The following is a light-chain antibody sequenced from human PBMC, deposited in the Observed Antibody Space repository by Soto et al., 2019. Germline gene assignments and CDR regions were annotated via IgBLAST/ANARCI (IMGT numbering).Light chain of an antibody. CDR1: QSVLYSSNNKNY. J-gene: IGKJ2*01. CDR3: QQCYNTPST. CDR2: WAS. V-gene: IGKV4-1*01. Sequence: DIVMTQSPDSLAVSLGERATINCKSSQSVLYSSNNKNYLAWYQQRPGQPPKLLIYWASTRESGVPDRFSGSGSGTDFTLTISSLQAEDVAVYYCQQCYNTPSTFGQGTNLEIK.